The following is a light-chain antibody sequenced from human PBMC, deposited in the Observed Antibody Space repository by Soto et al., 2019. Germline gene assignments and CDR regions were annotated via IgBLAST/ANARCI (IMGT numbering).Light chain of an antibody. Sequence: QSALTQPASVSGSPGQSITISCTGTSSDVGGYNYVSWYQQHPGKPPKLTIYDVSNRPSGVSNRFSGSKSGNTASLTISGLQAEDEADYYCSSYTSSSTYVFGTGTKVTVL. CDR3: SSYTSSSTYV. CDR1: SSDVGGYNY. CDR2: DVS. J-gene: IGLJ1*01. V-gene: IGLV2-14*01.